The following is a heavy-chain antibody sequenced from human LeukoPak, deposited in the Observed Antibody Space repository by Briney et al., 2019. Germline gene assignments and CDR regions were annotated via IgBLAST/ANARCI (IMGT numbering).Heavy chain of an antibody. CDR1: GYTFTSYG. Sequence: ASVKVSCKASGYTFTSYGSSWVRQAPGQGLEWMGWINSYNGNTNYAQKSQGRVTMTTDTSTSTAYMELRSLRSDDTAVYYCARVEGNKYGSESYSYYYYGMDVWGKGTTVTVSS. V-gene: IGHV1-18*01. J-gene: IGHJ6*04. CDR3: ARVEGNKYGSESYSYYYYGMDV. D-gene: IGHD3-10*01. CDR2: INSYNGNT.